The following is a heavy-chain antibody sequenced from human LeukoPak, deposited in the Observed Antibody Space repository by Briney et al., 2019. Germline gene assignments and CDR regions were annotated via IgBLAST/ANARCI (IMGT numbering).Heavy chain of an antibody. J-gene: IGHJ4*02. V-gene: IGHV3-53*01. CDR2: IYSGGST. Sequence: GGSLRLSCAASGFTVSSNYMSWVRQAPGKGLEWVGVIYSGGSTYYADSVKGGFTISGDNSNNTLYLQMTSLRAEDTAVYYCARYSVSYSRSWEFDYWGQGTLVTVSS. CDR3: ARYSVSYSRSWEFDY. D-gene: IGHD6-13*01. CDR1: GFTVSSNY.